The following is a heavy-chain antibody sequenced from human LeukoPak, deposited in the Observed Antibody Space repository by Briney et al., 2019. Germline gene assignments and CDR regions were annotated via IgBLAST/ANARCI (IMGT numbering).Heavy chain of an antibody. Sequence: ASVKVSCKACGYTFTSYGISWVRQAPGQGLEWMGWISAYNGNTNYAQKLQGRVTMTTDTSTSTAYMELRSLRSDDTAVYYCARDTAPYSGSYSLDYWGQGTLVTVSS. D-gene: IGHD1-26*01. J-gene: IGHJ4*02. CDR2: ISAYNGNT. CDR1: GYTFTSYG. CDR3: ARDTAPYSGSYSLDY. V-gene: IGHV1-18*01.